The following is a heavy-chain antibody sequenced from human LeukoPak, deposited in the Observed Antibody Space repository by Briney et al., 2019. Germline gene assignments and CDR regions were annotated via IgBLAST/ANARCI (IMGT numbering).Heavy chain of an antibody. CDR3: ATREYDFWSGYPDAFDI. CDR2: ISYDGSNK. Sequence: PGGSLRLSCAASGFTFSSYAMHWVRQAPGKGLEWVAVISYDGSNKYYADSVKGRFTISRDNSKNTLYLQMNSLRAEDTAVYDCATREYDFWSGYPDAFDIWGQGTMVTVSS. J-gene: IGHJ3*02. V-gene: IGHV3-30*04. D-gene: IGHD3-3*01. CDR1: GFTFSSYA.